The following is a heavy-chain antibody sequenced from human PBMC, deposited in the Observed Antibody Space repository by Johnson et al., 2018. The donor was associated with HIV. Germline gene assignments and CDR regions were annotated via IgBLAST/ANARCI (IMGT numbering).Heavy chain of an antibody. Sequence: QVQLVESGGGVVQPGRSLRLSCVASGFTFSSYTMHWVRQAPGKGLEWVAVISYDGSNKYYADSVKGRFIISRDNSKNTLYLEMNSLRAEDTAVYYCSRGRKTVTTVRPSAFDIWGQGTMVTVSS. D-gene: IGHD4-17*01. V-gene: IGHV3-30-3*01. CDR1: GFTFSSYT. CDR3: SRGRKTVTTVRPSAFDI. CDR2: ISYDGSNK. J-gene: IGHJ3*02.